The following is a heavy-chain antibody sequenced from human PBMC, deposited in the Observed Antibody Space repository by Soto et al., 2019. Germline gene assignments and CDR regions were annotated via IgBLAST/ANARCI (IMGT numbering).Heavy chain of an antibody. V-gene: IGHV3-21*06. Sequence: GSLRLSCAASGFTFTRYSMNWVRQAPGRGLEWVSSISSTTNYIYYGDSMKGRFTISRDNAKNSLYLEMNSLRAEDTAVYYCARESEDLTSNFDYWGQGTLVTVSS. CDR1: GFTFTRYS. CDR3: ARESEDLTSNFDY. CDR2: ISSTTNYI. J-gene: IGHJ4*02.